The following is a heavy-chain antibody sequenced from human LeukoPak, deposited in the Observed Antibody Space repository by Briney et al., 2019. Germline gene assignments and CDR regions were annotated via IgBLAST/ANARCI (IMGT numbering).Heavy chain of an antibody. J-gene: IGHJ4*02. CDR3: ARVTSIYDFWSGYYNGGFDY. D-gene: IGHD3-3*01. Sequence: ASVKVSCKASGYTFTGYYMHWVRQAPGQGLEWMGWINPNSGGTNYAQKFQGRVTMTRDTSISTAYMELSRLRSDDTAVYYCARVTSIYDFWSGYYNGGFDYWGQGTLVTVSS. CDR1: GYTFTGYY. CDR2: INPNSGGT. V-gene: IGHV1-2*02.